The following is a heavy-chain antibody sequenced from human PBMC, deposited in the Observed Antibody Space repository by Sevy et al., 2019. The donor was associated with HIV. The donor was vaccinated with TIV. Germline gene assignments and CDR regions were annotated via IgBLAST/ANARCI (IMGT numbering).Heavy chain of an antibody. CDR1: GFTFSNAW. CDR3: TTEKSRWLQFTFDY. V-gene: IGHV3-15*01. Sequence: GGSLGLSCAASGFTFSNAWMSWVRQAPGKGLEWVGRIKSKTDGGTTDYAAPVKGRFTISRDDSKNTLYLQMNSLKTEDTAVYYCTTEKSRWLQFTFDYWGQGTLVTVSS. CDR2: IKSKTDGGTT. J-gene: IGHJ4*02. D-gene: IGHD5-12*01.